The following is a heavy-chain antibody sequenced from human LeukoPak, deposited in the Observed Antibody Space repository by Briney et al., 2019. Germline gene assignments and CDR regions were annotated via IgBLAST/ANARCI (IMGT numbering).Heavy chain of an antibody. CDR3: AMGAVAGTLVWFDP. Sequence: ASVKVSCKVSGYTLTELSIHWVRQAPGKGLEWMGGFDPEDDETIYAQKFQGRVTMTEDTSTDTAYMELSRLRSEDTAVYYCAMGAVAGTLVWFDPWGQGTLVTVSS. V-gene: IGHV1-24*01. J-gene: IGHJ5*02. CDR1: GYTLTELS. CDR2: FDPEDDET. D-gene: IGHD6-19*01.